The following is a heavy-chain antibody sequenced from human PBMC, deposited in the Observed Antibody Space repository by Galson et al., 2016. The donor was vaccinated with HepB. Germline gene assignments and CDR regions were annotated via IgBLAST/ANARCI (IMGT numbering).Heavy chain of an antibody. CDR2: TSSSSSSL. V-gene: IGHV3-48*02. D-gene: IGHD1-26*01. CDR1: GFTFSTYN. J-gene: IGHJ4*02. Sequence: SLRLSCADSGFTFSTYNMNWVRQAPGKGLEWVSYTSSSSSSLYYADSVKGRFTISRDNAKNSLYLQMNSLRDEDSAVYYCARDLTRMVGANGFWGRGTLVSVSS. CDR3: ARDLTRMVGANGF.